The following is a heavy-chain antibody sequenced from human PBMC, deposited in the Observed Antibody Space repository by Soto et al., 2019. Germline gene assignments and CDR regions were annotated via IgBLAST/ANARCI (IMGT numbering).Heavy chain of an antibody. CDR1: GGSLGDYY. V-gene: IGHV4-4*08. J-gene: IGHJ4*02. Sequence: SETLSLTCTVSGGSLGDYYWTWIRQPPGKGLEWLGYISTTGVTNYNSSLKSRLTMSIDASKNQFSLNLSSVTAADTAMYFCARHGGDVVVVRGWDQGTQVTVSS. CDR3: ARHGGDVVVVRG. D-gene: IGHD2-21*01. CDR2: ISTTGVT.